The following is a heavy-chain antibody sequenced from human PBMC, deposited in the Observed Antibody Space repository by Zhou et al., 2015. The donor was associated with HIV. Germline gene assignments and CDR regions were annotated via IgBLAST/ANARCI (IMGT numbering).Heavy chain of an antibody. Sequence: QVQLVQSGAEVKKPGSSVKVSCKASGGTFSSYAISWVRQAPGQGLEWMGGIIPIFGTANYAQKFQGRVTITADESTSTAYMELSSLRSEDTAVYYCAVVIVVVVAAIPEGEFQHWGQGTLVTVSS. CDR2: IIPIFGTA. V-gene: IGHV1-69*12. CDR3: AVVIVVVVAAIPEGEFQH. J-gene: IGHJ1*01. D-gene: IGHD2-15*01. CDR1: GGTFSSYA.